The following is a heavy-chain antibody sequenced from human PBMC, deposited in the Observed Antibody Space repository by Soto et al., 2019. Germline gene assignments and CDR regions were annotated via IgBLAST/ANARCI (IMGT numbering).Heavy chain of an antibody. V-gene: IGHV4-4*02. D-gene: IGHD1-1*01. CDR2: IYHSGST. J-gene: IGHJ6*02. CDR3: ARDLGRWLQVIHNWEYGMDV. CDR1: GGSISSSNW. Sequence: QVQLQESGPGLVKPSGTLSLTCAVSGGSISSSNWWSWVRQPPGKGLEWIGEIYHSGSTNYNPSLKVRATISVDKSKHXXSXKLSSVTAADTAVYYCARDLGRWLQVIHNWEYGMDVWGQGTTVTVSS.